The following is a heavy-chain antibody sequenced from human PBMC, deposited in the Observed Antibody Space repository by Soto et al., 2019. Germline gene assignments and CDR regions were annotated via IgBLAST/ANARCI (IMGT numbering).Heavy chain of an antibody. V-gene: IGHV3-33*01. CDR2: IWYDGSNK. D-gene: IGHD6-13*01. J-gene: IGHJ5*02. Sequence: QVQLVESGGGVVQPGRSLSLSCAASGFTFSSYGMHWVRQAPGKGLEWVAVIWYDGSNKYYADSVKGRFTISRDNSKNTLYLQMNSLRAEDTAVYYWARDVVKSQQLDHNWFDPWGQGTLVTVSS. CDR3: ARDVVKSQQLDHNWFDP. CDR1: GFTFSSYG.